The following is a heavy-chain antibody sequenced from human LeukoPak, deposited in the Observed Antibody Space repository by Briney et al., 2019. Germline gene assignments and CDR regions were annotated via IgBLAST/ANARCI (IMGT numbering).Heavy chain of an antibody. Sequence: GESLKISCKGSGYSFSSNWIGWVRQMPGKGLEWMGIIYPGDSDTRYSPSFQGQVTISADKSISTAYLQWSSLKASDTAMYYCARLARRVRTYYFDYWGQGTLVTVSS. D-gene: IGHD1-1*01. J-gene: IGHJ4*02. CDR3: ARLARRVRTYYFDY. V-gene: IGHV5-51*01. CDR2: IYPGDSDT. CDR1: GYSFSSNW.